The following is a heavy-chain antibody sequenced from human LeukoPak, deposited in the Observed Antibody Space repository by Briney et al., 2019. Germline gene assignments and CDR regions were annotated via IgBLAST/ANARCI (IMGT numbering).Heavy chain of an antibody. V-gene: IGHV3-21*01. CDR3: ARDPYSGTYGDTYYYYMDV. Sequence: PGGSLRLSCAASGFTFSSYEMNWVRQAPGKGLEWVSSITSSITYTFYADSVKGRFTISRDNARNSLYLQMNSLRAEDTAVYYCARDPYSGTYGDTYYYYMDVWGKGTTVTISS. CDR1: GFTFSSYE. J-gene: IGHJ6*03. D-gene: IGHD1-26*01. CDR2: ITSSITYT.